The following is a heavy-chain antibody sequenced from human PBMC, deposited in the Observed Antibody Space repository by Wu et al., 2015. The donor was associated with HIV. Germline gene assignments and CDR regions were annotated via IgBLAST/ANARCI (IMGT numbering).Heavy chain of an antibody. V-gene: IGHV1-18*01. J-gene: IGHJ4*02. CDR1: RYTFTSFG. D-gene: IGHD2-2*01. CDR3: AGGLLGTQRRTSGYDYYFDF. Sequence: QVQLVQSGAEVKKPGASVKVSCKASRYTFTSFGISWVRQAPGQGLEWMGWISGYNGNTNYAQKYQGRVTITTHESTSTVYMDLSGLTTEDTAVYYCAGGLLGTQRRTSGYDYYFDFWGQGTLVAVSS. CDR2: ISGYNGNT.